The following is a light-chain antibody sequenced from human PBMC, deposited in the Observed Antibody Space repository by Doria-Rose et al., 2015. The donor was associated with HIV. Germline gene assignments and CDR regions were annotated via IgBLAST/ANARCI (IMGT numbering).Light chain of an antibody. CDR1: QSFSSTY. V-gene: IGKV3-20*01. J-gene: IGKJ1*01. CDR3: HQYGTSWT. CDR2: DGC. Sequence: TQSPGTLSLSPGERATLSCRASQSFSSTYLAWYQQAPGQARSLLIYDGCTRATGIPDRYSASGSGTDFTLTINRLEPEDFALYYCHQYGTSWTFGQGTKVEI.